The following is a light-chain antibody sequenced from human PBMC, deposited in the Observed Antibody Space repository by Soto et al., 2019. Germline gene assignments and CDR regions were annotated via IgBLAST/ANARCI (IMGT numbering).Light chain of an antibody. Sequence: QAVVTQPPSASGSPGQSVTISCTGTSSDVGGYNYVSWYQQYPGKAPKLMIYEVSKRPSGVPDRFSGSKSGNTASLTVSGLQAEDEADYYCSSYAGNNNLVFGGGTKVTVL. CDR3: SSYAGNNNLV. CDR1: SSDVGGYNY. CDR2: EVS. V-gene: IGLV2-8*01. J-gene: IGLJ2*01.